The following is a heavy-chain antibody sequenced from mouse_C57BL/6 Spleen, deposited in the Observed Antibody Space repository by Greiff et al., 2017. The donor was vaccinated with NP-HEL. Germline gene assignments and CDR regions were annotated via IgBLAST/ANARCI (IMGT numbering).Heavy chain of an antibody. J-gene: IGHJ1*03. CDR2: FYPGSGSI. D-gene: IGHD2-4*01. Sequence: QVQLKQSGAELVKPGASVKLSCKASGYTFTEYTIHWVKQRSGQGLEWIGWFYPGSGSIKYNEKFKDKATLTADKSSSTVYMELSRLTSEDLAVYFCARHEENYDYDAYWYFDVWGTGTTVTVSS. CDR3: ARHEENYDYDAYWYFDV. V-gene: IGHV1-62-2*01. CDR1: GYTFTEYT.